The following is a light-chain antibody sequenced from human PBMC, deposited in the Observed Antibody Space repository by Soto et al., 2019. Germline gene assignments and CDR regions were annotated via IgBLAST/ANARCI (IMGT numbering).Light chain of an antibody. CDR3: QQHAAPPFT. CDR2: GTS. Sequence: EIVLTQSPGTLSLSPGERATLSCRASEGVSSSYLVWYQQKVGQDPRLLIYGTSTRATGIPDRFSGSGSRTDVTLTISSLEPEDFAVYVCQQHAAPPFTFGPGTKVDIK. CDR1: EGVSSSY. V-gene: IGKV3-20*01. J-gene: IGKJ3*01.